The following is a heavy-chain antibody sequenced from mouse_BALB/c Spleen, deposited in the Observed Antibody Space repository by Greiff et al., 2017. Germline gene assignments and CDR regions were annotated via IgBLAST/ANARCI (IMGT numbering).Heavy chain of an antibody. J-gene: IGHJ2*01. Sequence: EVKLVESGPSLVKPSQTLSLTCSVTGDSITSGYWNWIRKFPGNKLEYMGYISYSGSTYYNPSLKSRISITRDTSKNQYYLQLNSVTTEDTATYYCARKGSMVTHFDYWGQGTTLTVSS. CDR1: GDSITSGY. CDR2: ISYSGST. CDR3: ARKGSMVTHFDY. V-gene: IGHV3-8*02. D-gene: IGHD2-10*02.